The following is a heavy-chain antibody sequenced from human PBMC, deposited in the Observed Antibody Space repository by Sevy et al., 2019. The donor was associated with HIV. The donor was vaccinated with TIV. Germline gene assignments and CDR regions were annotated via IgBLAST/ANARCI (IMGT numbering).Heavy chain of an antibody. CDR3: AKSYFGSGTSYGMDL. Sequence: GGSLRLSCAVSGFTFRNFWMSWVRQATGKGLEWVANIRQDGSGKYYVDSVRGRFTISRDNAKNSLFLLLNSLRADDTAIYYCAKSYFGSGTSYGMDLWGRGTTVTVSS. J-gene: IGHJ6*02. V-gene: IGHV3-7*01. D-gene: IGHD3-10*01. CDR2: IRQDGSGK. CDR1: GFTFRNFW.